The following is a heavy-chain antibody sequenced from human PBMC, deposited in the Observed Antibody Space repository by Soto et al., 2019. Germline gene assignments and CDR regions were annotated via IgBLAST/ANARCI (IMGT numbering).Heavy chain of an antibody. CDR1: GFTFSSYG. V-gene: IGHV3-30*18. CDR2: ISYDGSNK. CDR3: AKIGSQSGYYFDY. J-gene: IGHJ4*02. Sequence: GGSLRLSCAASGFTFSSYGMHWVRQAPGKGLEWVAVISYDGSNKYYADSVKGRFTISRDNSKNTLYLQMNSLRAEDTAVYYCAKIGSQSGYYFDYWGQGTLVTVSS. D-gene: IGHD5-12*01.